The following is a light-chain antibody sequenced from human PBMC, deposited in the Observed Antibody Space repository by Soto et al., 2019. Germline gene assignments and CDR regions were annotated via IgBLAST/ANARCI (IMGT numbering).Light chain of an antibody. V-gene: IGLV2-14*01. J-gene: IGLJ1*01. CDR2: EVS. CDR3: SSYTSSSIDYV. Sequence: QSALTQPASVSGSPGQSITISCTGTSSDIGGYNYVSWYQKHPGKAPKFMIYEVSNRPSGVSNPFSGSRSGNPASLTISGLQAEDEADYYCSSYTSSSIDYVFGTGTKVTVL. CDR1: SSDIGGYNY.